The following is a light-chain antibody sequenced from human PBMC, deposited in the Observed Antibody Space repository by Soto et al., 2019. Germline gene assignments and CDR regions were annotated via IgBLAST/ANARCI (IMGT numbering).Light chain of an antibody. CDR3: QQYNSHLWT. CDR1: QSISSW. J-gene: IGKJ1*01. V-gene: IGKV1-5*03. Sequence: DIQMTQSPSTLSASVGDRVTITCRASQSISSWLAWYQQKPGKAPKLLIYKASSLESVVPSRFSGSGSGTEFTLTFSSLEPDDFATYYCQQYNSHLWTFGQGTKVEIK. CDR2: KAS.